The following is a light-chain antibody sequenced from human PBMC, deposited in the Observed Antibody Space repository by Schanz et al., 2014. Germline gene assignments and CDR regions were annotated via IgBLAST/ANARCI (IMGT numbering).Light chain of an antibody. V-gene: IGKV4-1*01. CDR2: WAS. Sequence: DIVMTQSPDSLAVSLGERATINCRSSQSVLCTSNNKNFLAWYKQTPGQPPKLLIYWASTRESGVPDRFSGSGSGTDFTLTISSLQAEDVAVYYCQQYYITPYTFGQGTKLEIK. J-gene: IGKJ2*01. CDR1: QSVLCTSNNKNF. CDR3: QQYYITPYT.